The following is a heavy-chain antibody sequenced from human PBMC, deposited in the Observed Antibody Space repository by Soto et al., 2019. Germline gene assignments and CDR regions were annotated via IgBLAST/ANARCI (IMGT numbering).Heavy chain of an antibody. J-gene: IGHJ6*02. CDR1: GGTFSSYA. Sequence: QVQLVQSGAEVKKPGSSVKVSCKASGGTFSSYAISWVRQAPGQWLEWMGGIIPIVGTANYAQKFQGRVTIPADESTSTAYMELSSLRSEDTAVYYCARVVEVATISYYYYGMDVWGQGTTVTVSS. D-gene: IGHD5-12*01. CDR2: IIPIVGTA. CDR3: ARVVEVATISYYYYGMDV. V-gene: IGHV1-69*01.